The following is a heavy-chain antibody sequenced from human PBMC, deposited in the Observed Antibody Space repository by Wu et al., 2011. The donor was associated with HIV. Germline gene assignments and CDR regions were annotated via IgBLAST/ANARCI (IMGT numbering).Heavy chain of an antibody. CDR2: IYYSGST. V-gene: IGHV4-59*08. CDR3: ARGKRYFDWPNAFDI. J-gene: IGHJ3*02. CDR1: GGSISSYY. D-gene: IGHD3-9*01. Sequence: QVQLQESGPGLVKPSETLSLTCTVSGGSISSYYWSWIRQPPGKGLEWIGYIYYSGSTNYNPSLKSRVTISVDTSKNQFSLKLSSVTAADTAVYYCARGKRYFDWPNAFDIWAKGQWSPSLQ.